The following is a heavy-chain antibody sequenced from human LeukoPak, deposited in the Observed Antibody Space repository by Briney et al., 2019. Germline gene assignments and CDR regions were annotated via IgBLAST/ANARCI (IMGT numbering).Heavy chain of an antibody. J-gene: IGHJ1*01. CDR2: IYYSGST. V-gene: IGHV4-59*01. Sequence: SETLSLTCAVYGGSFSGYYWSWIRQPPGKGLEWIGYIYYSGSTNYNPSLKSRVTISVDTSKDQFSLKLSSVTAADTAVYYCARGQVFQHWGQGTLVTVSS. CDR1: GGSFSGYY. CDR3: ARGQVFQH.